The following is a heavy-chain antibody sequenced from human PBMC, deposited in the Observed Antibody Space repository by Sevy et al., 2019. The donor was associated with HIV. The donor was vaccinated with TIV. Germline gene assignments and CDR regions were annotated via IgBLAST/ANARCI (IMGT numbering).Heavy chain of an antibody. CDR2: IYSGGST. CDR3: ARDTTRYCSSTSCYTNYYYYGMDV. Sequence: GSLRLSCAASGFTVSSNYMSWVRQAPGKGLEWVSVIYSGGSTYYADSVKGRFTISRDNSKNTLYLQMNSLRAEDTAVYYCARDTTRYCSSTSCYTNYYYYGMDVWGQGTTVTVSS. J-gene: IGHJ6*02. CDR1: GFTVSSNY. D-gene: IGHD2-2*02. V-gene: IGHV3-53*01.